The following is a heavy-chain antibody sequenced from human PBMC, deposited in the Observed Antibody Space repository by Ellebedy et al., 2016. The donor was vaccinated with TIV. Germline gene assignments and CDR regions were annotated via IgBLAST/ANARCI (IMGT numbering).Heavy chain of an antibody. Sequence: GGSLRLXXAASGFTFSSYAMSWVRQAPGKGLEWVSAISGSGGSTYYADSVKGRFTISRDNSKNTLYLQMNSLRAEDTAVYYCAKDSGSLGPFDYWGQGTLVTVSS. J-gene: IGHJ4*02. D-gene: IGHD1-26*01. V-gene: IGHV3-23*01. CDR2: ISGSGGST. CDR1: GFTFSSYA. CDR3: AKDSGSLGPFDY.